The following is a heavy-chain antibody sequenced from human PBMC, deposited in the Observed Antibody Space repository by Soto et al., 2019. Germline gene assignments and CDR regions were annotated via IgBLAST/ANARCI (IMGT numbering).Heavy chain of an antibody. V-gene: IGHV3-23*01. Sequence: EVQLLESGGGLLQPGGSLRLSCAASGFTFNNYAMSWVRQAPGKGLEWVSAISPGGGNTYYADSVKGRFTISRDNSKSTLHLQINRLRAEDTAVYYCAKPHDYGDYLRWYFDLWGRGTLVTVSS. D-gene: IGHD4-17*01. J-gene: IGHJ2*01. CDR2: ISPGGGNT. CDR3: AKPHDYGDYLRWYFDL. CDR1: GFTFNNYA.